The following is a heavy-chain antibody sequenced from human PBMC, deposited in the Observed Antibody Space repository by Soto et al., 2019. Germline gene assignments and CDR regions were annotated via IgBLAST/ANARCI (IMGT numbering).Heavy chain of an antibody. Sequence: GGSLRLSCAASGFTFSSYSMNWVRQAPGKGLEWVSSISSSSSYIYYADSVKGRFTISRDNAKNSLYLQMNSLRAEDTAVYYCARGADDFWSGQRSTSNDYWGQGTLVTVSS. CDR3: ARGADDFWSGQRSTSNDY. CDR1: GFTFSSYS. D-gene: IGHD3-3*01. J-gene: IGHJ4*02. V-gene: IGHV3-21*01. CDR2: ISSSSSYI.